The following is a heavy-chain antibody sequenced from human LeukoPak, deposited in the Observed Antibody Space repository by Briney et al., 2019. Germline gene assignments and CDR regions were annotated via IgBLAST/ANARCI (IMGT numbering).Heavy chain of an antibody. J-gene: IGHJ5*02. D-gene: IGHD6-6*01. V-gene: IGHV4-34*01. Sequence: SETVSLTCAVYGGSFSGYYWSWIRQPPGKGLEWIGEINHSGSTNYNPSLKSRVTISVDTSKNQFSLKLSSVTAADTAVYYCARGAVGRYSSSSCWFDPWGQGTLVTVSS. CDR2: INHSGST. CDR3: ARGAVGRYSSSSCWFDP. CDR1: GGSFSGYY.